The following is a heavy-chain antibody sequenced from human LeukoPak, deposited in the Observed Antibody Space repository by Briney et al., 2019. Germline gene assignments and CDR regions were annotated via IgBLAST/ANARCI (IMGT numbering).Heavy chain of an antibody. D-gene: IGHD3-22*01. Sequence: SETLSLTCTVSGGSISSSSYYWGWIRQPPGKGLEWIGSIYYSGSTYYNPSLKSRVTISVDTSKNQFSLKLSSVTAADMAVYYCARQWLLYYFGYWGQGTLVTVSS. CDR1: GGSISSSSYY. J-gene: IGHJ4*02. CDR2: IYYSGST. V-gene: IGHV4-39*01. CDR3: ARQWLLYYFGY.